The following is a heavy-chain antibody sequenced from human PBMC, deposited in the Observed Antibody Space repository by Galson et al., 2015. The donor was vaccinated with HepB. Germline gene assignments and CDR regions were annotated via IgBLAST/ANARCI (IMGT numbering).Heavy chain of an antibody. V-gene: IGHV3-23*01. Sequence: SLRLSCAGSGFIFSNYALSWVRQAPGKGLQWVSGISGDTYGTYYADSVKGRFTISRDNSNSRLYLQMTSVTADDTATYYCAKGRGWYTGFDSWGQGALVIVSS. CDR1: GFIFSNYA. J-gene: IGHJ4*02. CDR3: AKGRGWYTGFDS. D-gene: IGHD6-19*01. CDR2: ISGDTYGT.